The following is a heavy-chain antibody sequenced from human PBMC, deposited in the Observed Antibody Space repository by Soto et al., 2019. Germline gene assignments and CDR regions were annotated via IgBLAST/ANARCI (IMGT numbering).Heavy chain of an antibody. CDR3: ARLGGYCSTTGCYGYYAMDV. Sequence: QLQLQESGPGLMKPSETLSLTCTVSGGSISSSHYYWGWIRQPPGKGLEWIGSIYYSGNTYYNPSLKGRVPMSVDTSKNQFSLKLSSVTAADTAVYYCARLGGYCSTTGCYGYYAMDVWGQGTTVIVSS. V-gene: IGHV4-39*01. CDR2: IYYSGNT. CDR1: GGSISSSHYY. J-gene: IGHJ6*02. D-gene: IGHD2-2*01.